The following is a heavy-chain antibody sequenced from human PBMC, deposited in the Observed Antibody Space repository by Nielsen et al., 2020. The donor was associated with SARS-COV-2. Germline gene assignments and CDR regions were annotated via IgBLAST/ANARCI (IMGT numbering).Heavy chain of an antibody. V-gene: IGHV3-15*01. CDR2: VKSKIDGGTT. CDR3: TRQIAYFDY. Sequence: GGSLRLSCAASGFTFSNAWMSWVRQAPGKGLEWVGRVKSKIDGGTTDYAAPVKGRFTISRDDSKNTLYLQMNSLKTEDTAVYYCTRQIAYFDYWGQGTLVTVSS. J-gene: IGHJ4*02. CDR1: GFTFSNAW.